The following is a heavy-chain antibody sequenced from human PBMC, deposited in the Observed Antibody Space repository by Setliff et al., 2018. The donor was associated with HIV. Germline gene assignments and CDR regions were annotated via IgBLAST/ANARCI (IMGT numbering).Heavy chain of an antibody. V-gene: IGHV1-8*01. CDR1: GYTFTSYD. Sequence: ASVKVSCKASGYTFTSYDINWVRQATGQGLEWMGWMNPNSGNTGYAQKFQGRVTMTRNTSISTAYMELSSLGYEDTAVYYCARGLAVAGKSYYSYYYMDVWGKGTTVTVSS. J-gene: IGHJ6*03. D-gene: IGHD6-19*01. CDR2: MNPNSGNT. CDR3: ARGLAVAGKSYYSYYYMDV.